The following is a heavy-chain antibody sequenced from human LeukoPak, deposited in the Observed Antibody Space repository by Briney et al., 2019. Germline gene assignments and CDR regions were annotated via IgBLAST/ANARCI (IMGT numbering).Heavy chain of an antibody. J-gene: IGHJ4*02. CDR1: GYSISSGYY. Sequence: SETLSLTCTVSGYSISSGYYWGWIRQPPGKGLEWIGSIYHSGSTYYNPSLKSRVTISVDTSKNQFSLKLSSVTAADTAVYHCARDGPDIVVVPAAILPLDYWGQGTLVTVSS. D-gene: IGHD2-2*02. V-gene: IGHV4-38-2*02. CDR2: IYHSGST. CDR3: ARDGPDIVVVPAAILPLDY.